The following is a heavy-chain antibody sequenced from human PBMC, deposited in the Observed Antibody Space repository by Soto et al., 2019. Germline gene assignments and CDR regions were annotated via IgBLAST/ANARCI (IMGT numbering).Heavy chain of an antibody. D-gene: IGHD2-8*01. Sequence: QGQLVQSGGEVKKPGASVKVSCKASGYTFTRYGISWVRQVPGQGLEWMGWISGYNGDTKYAQKFQGRVTMTVVTSTTTAYMELRRLTSDDRAVYYCAKNGQPPYYYYGMDVWGQGTTVTVSS. CDR1: GYTFTRYG. J-gene: IGHJ6*02. CDR3: AKNGQPPYYYYGMDV. V-gene: IGHV1-18*01. CDR2: ISGYNGDT.